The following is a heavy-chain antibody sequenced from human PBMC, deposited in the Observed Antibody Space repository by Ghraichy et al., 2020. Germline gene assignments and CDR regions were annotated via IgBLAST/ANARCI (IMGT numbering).Heavy chain of an antibody. Sequence: SETLSLTCTVSGGSVSSGSYYWSWIRQPPGKGLEWIGYIYYSGSTNYNPSLKSRVTISVDTSKNQFSLKLSSVTAADTAVYYCARWSPMVVAATGYFQHWGQGTLVTVSS. D-gene: IGHD2-15*01. V-gene: IGHV4-61*01. CDR2: IYYSGST. CDR3: ARWSPMVVAATGYFQH. CDR1: GGSVSSGSYY. J-gene: IGHJ1*01.